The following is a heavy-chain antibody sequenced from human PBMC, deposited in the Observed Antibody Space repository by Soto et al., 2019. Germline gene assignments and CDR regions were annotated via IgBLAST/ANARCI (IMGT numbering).Heavy chain of an antibody. Sequence: GAPVKVSCKASGYTFTGYYMHWVRQAPGQGLEWMGWINPNSGGTNYAQKFQGRVTITRDTSISTAYMELSRLRSDDTAVYYCARRHSSSWYSIDYWGQGTLVTVSS. J-gene: IGHJ4*02. D-gene: IGHD6-13*01. V-gene: IGHV1-2*02. CDR3: ARRHSSSWYSIDY. CDR2: INPNSGGT. CDR1: GYTFTGYY.